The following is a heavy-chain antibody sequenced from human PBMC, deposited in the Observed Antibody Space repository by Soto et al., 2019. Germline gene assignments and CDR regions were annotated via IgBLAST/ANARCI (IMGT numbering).Heavy chain of an antibody. CDR3: GRGRSREIVVFY. V-gene: IGHV1-2*02. J-gene: IGHJ4*02. CDR2: IGPKSGDT. CDR1: GYTFTGHY. Sequence: QVQLVQSGAEVKESGASVKVSCKASGYTFTGHYIHWVRQAPGQGPEWVGEIGPKSGDTRYAQKFQGRVTMTKDTSITTVYMELRNLSPDDTAVYYCGRGRSREIVVFYWGQGTLVTVHS. D-gene: IGHD5-12*01.